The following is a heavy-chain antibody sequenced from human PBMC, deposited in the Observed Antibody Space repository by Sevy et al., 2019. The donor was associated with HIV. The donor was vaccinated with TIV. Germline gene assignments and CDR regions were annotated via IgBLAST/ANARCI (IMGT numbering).Heavy chain of an antibody. Sequence: ASVKVSCKASGGTFSSYAISWVRQAPGQGLEWMGRIIPILGIANYAQRFQGRVTITGDKSTSTAYMELSSLRSEDTAVYYCARDRYYNGSGSYYNGPYYYGMDVWGQGTTVTVSS. V-gene: IGHV1-69*04. D-gene: IGHD3-10*01. CDR1: GGTFSSYA. J-gene: IGHJ6*02. CDR3: ARDRYYNGSGSYYNGPYYYGMDV. CDR2: IIPILGIA.